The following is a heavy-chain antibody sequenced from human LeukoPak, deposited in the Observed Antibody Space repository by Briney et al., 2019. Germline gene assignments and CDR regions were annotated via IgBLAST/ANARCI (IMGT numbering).Heavy chain of an antibody. CDR1: GYIFSHYG. Sequence: GGSLRLSCTSSGYIFSHYGMYWVRQAPGKGLEWVAVIWADGNKKYTADSVKGRFAISRDNSRNILYLQMSSLRAEDTAIYYCAIDSTNSNYYMDVWGKGISVTVSS. CDR3: AIDSTNSNYYMDV. CDR2: IWADGNKK. V-gene: IGHV3-33*07. D-gene: IGHD2-8*01. J-gene: IGHJ6*03.